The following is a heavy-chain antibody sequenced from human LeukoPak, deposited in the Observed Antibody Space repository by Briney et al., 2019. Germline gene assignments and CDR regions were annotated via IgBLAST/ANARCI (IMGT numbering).Heavy chain of an antibody. J-gene: IGHJ4*02. CDR1: GYSFTSYW. D-gene: IGHD4-17*01. CDR2: IYPGDSDT. V-gene: IGHV5-51*01. Sequence: GESLKISCKGSGYSFTSYWIGRVRQMPGKGLEWMGIIYPGDSDTRYSPSFQGQVTISADKSISTAYLQWSSLKASDTAMYYCARQVSYDGEYEKTFIDYWGQGTLVTVSS. CDR3: ARQVSYDGEYEKTFIDY.